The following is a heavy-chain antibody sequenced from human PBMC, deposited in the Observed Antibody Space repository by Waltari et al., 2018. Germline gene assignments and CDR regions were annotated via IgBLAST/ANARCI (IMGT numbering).Heavy chain of an antibody. CDR1: GFTFSSYA. V-gene: IGHV3-23*01. Sequence: EVQLLESGGGLVQPGGSPRLSCAASGFTFSSYAMSWVRQAPGKGLEWVSAIRGRGGSTYYAEPVKGRFTISRDNAKNTLYLQMNSLRAEDTAVYYCARRWLQMDYWGQGTLVTVSS. CDR2: IRGRGGST. CDR3: ARRWLQMDY. J-gene: IGHJ4*02. D-gene: IGHD5-12*01.